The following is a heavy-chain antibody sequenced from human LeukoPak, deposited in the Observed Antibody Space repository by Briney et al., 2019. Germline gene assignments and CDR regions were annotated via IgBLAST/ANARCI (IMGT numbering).Heavy chain of an antibody. V-gene: IGHV4-39*01. CDR2: IYYSGST. D-gene: IGHD6-13*01. Sequence: SETLSLTCTVSGGSISSSSYYWGWIRQPPGKGLEWIGSIYYSGSTYYNPSLKSRVTISVDTSKNQFSLKLSSVTAADTAVYYCARHRMIQALIGDSSSSNDAFDIWGQGTMVTVSS. CDR3: ARHRMIQALIGDSSSSNDAFDI. J-gene: IGHJ3*02. CDR1: GGSISSSSYY.